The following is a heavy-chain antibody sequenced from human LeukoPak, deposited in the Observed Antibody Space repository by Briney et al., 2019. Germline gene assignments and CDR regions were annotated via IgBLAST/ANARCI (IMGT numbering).Heavy chain of an antibody. CDR3: ARPTMVRGVITNWFDP. CDR1: GGSFSGYY. CDR2: ISHTGRT. J-gene: IGHJ5*02. D-gene: IGHD3-10*01. Sequence: SETLSLTCRVYGGSFSGYYWTWIRQPPGKGLEWIGEISHTGRTNYNPSLQSRVTISVDTSKNQFSLKLSSVTAADTAVYYCARPTMVRGVITNWFDPWGQGTLVTVSS. V-gene: IGHV4-34*01.